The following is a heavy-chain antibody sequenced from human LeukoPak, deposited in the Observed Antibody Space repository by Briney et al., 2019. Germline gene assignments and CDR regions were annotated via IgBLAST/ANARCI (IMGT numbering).Heavy chain of an antibody. Sequence: GASVKVSCKASGYTFTSYGISWVRQAPGQGLEWMGWISAYNGNTNYAQKLQGRVILTTDTSTSTAYMELRSLRSDDTAVYYCAREGYCSGGTCYSTMNWFDPWGQGTLVTVSS. D-gene: IGHD2-15*01. J-gene: IGHJ5*02. CDR3: AREGYCSGGTCYSTMNWFDP. CDR2: ISAYNGNT. CDR1: GYTFTSYG. V-gene: IGHV1-18*01.